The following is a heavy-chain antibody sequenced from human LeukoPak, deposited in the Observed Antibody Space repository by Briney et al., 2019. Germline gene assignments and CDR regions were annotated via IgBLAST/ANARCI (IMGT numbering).Heavy chain of an antibody. Sequence: PSETLSLTCTVSGGSLSSGDYYWSWIRQPPGKGLEWIGYIYYSGSTYYNPSLKSRVTISVDTSKNQFSLKLSSVTAADTAVYYCARSSLAMPQDYWGQGTLVTVSS. J-gene: IGHJ4*02. CDR1: GGSLSSGDYY. V-gene: IGHV4-30-4*08. D-gene: IGHD2-2*01. CDR3: ARSSLAMPQDY. CDR2: IYYSGST.